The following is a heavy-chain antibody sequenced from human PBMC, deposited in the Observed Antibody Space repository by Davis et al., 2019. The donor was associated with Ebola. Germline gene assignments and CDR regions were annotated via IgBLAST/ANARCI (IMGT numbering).Heavy chain of an antibody. V-gene: IGHV3-13*01. CDR1: GFTFSNYD. CDR2: IGSAGDT. D-gene: IGHD2-2*02. J-gene: IGHJ6*02. Sequence: GESLKISCAASGFTFSNYDMHWVRQTAGRGLEWVAGIGSAGDTYSPGSMKGRFTISRENAKNSLYLQMNSLRAGETAVYYCARGGYCSVTNCYREDPYYYYGLDVWGQGTTVTVSS. CDR3: ARGGYCSVTNCYREDPYYYYGLDV.